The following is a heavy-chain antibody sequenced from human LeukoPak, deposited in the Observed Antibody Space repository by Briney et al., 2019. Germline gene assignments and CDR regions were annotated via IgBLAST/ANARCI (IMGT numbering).Heavy chain of an antibody. D-gene: IGHD6-6*01. CDR1: GFTFSSYW. CDR3: ARDSSPEGLDY. V-gene: IGHV3-74*01. CDR2: IKTDGSST. Sequence: SGGSLRLSCAASGFTFSSYWMHWVGQAPGMGLVWVSRIKTDGSSTNYADSVKGRFTISRDNAKNTLYLQMNSLRAEDTAVYYCARDSSPEGLDYWGQGTLVTVSS. J-gene: IGHJ4*02.